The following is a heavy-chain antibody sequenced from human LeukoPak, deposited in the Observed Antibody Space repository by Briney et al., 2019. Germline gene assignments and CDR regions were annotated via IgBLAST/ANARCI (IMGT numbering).Heavy chain of an antibody. Sequence: PGGSLRLSCAASGFTFSSYAMSWVRQAPGKGLEWVSAISGSGGSTYYADSVKGRFTMSKDDSKNTAYLQMNSLKIEDTAVYYCSRTGPDGAMDDFDSWGQGTLVTVSS. CDR3: SRTGPDGAMDDFDS. CDR2: ISGSGGST. CDR1: GFTFSSYA. D-gene: IGHD2-2*01. V-gene: IGHV3-23*01. J-gene: IGHJ4*02.